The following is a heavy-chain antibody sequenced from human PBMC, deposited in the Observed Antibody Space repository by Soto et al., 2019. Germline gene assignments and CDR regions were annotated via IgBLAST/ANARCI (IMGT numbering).Heavy chain of an antibody. V-gene: IGHV4-30-4*01. Sequence: KPSETLSLTXTVSGGSISSGDYYWSWIRQPPGKGLEWIGYIYYSGSTYYNPSLKSRVTISVDTSKNQFSLKLSSVTAADTAVYYCARDSKWEENSTVTTYWGQGTLVTVSS. J-gene: IGHJ4*02. CDR1: GGSISSGDYY. CDR3: ARDSKWEENSTVTTY. CDR2: IYYSGST. D-gene: IGHD4-4*01.